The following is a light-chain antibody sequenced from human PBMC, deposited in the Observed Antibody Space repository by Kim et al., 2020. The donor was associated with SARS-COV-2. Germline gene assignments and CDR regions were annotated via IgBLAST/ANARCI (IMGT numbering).Light chain of an antibody. Sequence: DVQMTQSPSTLSASVGDRVTITCRASQNIRTWLAWYQQKSGRAPKLLIYKASSLESWVPSRFSGSGSGTEFTLTITSLQPDDFATYYCQQYNGYPETFGQGTKLEI. V-gene: IGKV1-5*03. CDR1: QNIRTW. CDR3: QQYNGYPET. J-gene: IGKJ2*01. CDR2: KAS.